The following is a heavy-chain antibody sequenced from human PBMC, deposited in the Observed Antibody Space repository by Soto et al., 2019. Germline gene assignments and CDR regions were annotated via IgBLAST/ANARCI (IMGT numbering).Heavy chain of an antibody. CDR3: ARGISKYSSCYEPNTWFDA. CDR2: RYFNGGT. Sequence: QVQLQESGPGLVKHSQTLSLTCNVSGGPINSPDYYWTWIRQSPGKGLEWIGYRYFNGGTQYNPSLRTPISMSLDTSKKHFSLKMRSVTGAETAVYYCARGISKYSSCYEPNTWFDAWGQGALVTVSS. V-gene: IGHV4-30-4*01. CDR1: GGPINSPDYY. J-gene: IGHJ5*02. D-gene: IGHD6-6*01.